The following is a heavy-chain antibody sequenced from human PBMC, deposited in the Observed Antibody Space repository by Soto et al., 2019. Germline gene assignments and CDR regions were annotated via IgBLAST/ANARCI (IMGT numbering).Heavy chain of an antibody. CDR2: IYYTGTT. J-gene: IGHJ5*02. Sequence: SETLSLTCTVSCVSIKNYYWNCIRQSPGKGLEWIAYIYYTGTTSYNPSLKNRVTISVDTSKNQFSLKLSSVTAADTAVYYCARKSYTIPGYVPGFAPGGKGTMVPVSP. D-gene: IGHD2-21*01. CDR3: ARKSYTIPGYVPGFAP. V-gene: IGHV4-59*01. CDR1: CVSIKNYY.